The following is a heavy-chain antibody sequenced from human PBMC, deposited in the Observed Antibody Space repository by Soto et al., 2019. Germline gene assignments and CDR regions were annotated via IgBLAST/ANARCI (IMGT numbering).Heavy chain of an antibody. D-gene: IGHD3-22*01. J-gene: IGHJ4*02. CDR3: ARDRDYFDTSGYYYYFDY. Sequence: QVQLVESGGGVVQPGRSLRLSCAASGFIFSSYGMHWVRQAPGKGLEWVAVIWYDGSKKYYADSVKGRFTISRDNSKNTMYLQMKSLRAEDTAVYYCARDRDYFDTSGYYYYFDYWGQGTLVTVSS. CDR2: IWYDGSKK. V-gene: IGHV3-33*01. CDR1: GFIFSSYG.